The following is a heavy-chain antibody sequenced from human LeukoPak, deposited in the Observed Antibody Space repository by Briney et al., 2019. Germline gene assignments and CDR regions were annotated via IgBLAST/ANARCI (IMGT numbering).Heavy chain of an antibody. D-gene: IGHD3-10*01. J-gene: IGHJ4*02. V-gene: IGHV4-4*09. CDR3: ARHGAMVRGVIAARFDY. CDR1: GGSISRYY. CDR2: IYTSGST. Sequence: PSETLSLTCTVSGGSISRYYWSWIRQPPGKGLEGIGYIYTSGSTNYNPSLKSRVTISVDTSKNQFSLKLRSVTAADTAVYYCARHGAMVRGVIAARFDYWGQGTLVTVSS.